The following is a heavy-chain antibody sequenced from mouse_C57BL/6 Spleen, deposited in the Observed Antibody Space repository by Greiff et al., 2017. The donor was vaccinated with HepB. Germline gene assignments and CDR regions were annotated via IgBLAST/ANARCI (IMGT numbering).Heavy chain of an antibody. CDR3: ARAPYYSNYYYAMDY. D-gene: IGHD2-5*01. V-gene: IGHV1-82*01. Sequence: QVQLKESGPELVKPGASVKISCKASGYAFSSSWMNWVKQRPGKGLEWIGRIYPGDGDTNYNGKFKGKATLTADKSSSTAYMQLSSLTSEDSAVYFCARAPYYSNYYYAMDYWGQGTSVTVSS. J-gene: IGHJ4*01. CDR2: IYPGDGDT. CDR1: GYAFSSSW.